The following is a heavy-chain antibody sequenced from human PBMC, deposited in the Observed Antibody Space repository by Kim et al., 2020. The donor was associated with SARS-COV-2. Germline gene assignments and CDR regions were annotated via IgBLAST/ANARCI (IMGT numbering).Heavy chain of an antibody. V-gene: IGHV3-48*03. J-gene: IGHJ6*02. Sequence: GGSLRLSCAASGFTFSSYEMNWVRQAPGKGLEWVSYISSSGSTIYYADSVKGRFTISRDNAKNSLYLQMNSLRAEDTAVYYCARALSPGIAVAGFLPPLSYYGMDVWGQGTTVTVSS. D-gene: IGHD6-19*01. CDR1: GFTFSSYE. CDR3: ARALSPGIAVAGFLPPLSYYGMDV. CDR2: ISSSGSTI.